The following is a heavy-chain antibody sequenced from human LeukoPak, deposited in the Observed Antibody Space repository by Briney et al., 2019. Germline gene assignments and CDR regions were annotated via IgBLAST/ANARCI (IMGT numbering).Heavy chain of an antibody. D-gene: IGHD1-26*01. CDR2: INPDSGYT. Sequence: ASVKVSCKPSGYTFTGYNIHWVRQAPGQGPEWMGWINPDSGYTNYAHRFQGRVTMTRDTSISTAYMELSSLTSDDTAIYYCARSYSVSLRYYYFDYWGQGTLVTVS. CDR1: GYTFTGYN. V-gene: IGHV1-2*02. CDR3: ARSYSVSLRYYYFDY. J-gene: IGHJ4*02.